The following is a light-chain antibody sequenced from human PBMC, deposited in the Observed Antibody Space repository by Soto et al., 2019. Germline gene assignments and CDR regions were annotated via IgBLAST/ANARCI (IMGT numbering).Light chain of an antibody. Sequence: EIVLTQSPGTLSLSPGERATLSCRASRSVNSKLAWYQQKTGQAPRLLIFGASSRATGIPDRFSGSGSGTDFTLTISRLAPEDFALYYCQHYSPSPITFGQGTRLEIK. CDR2: GAS. CDR3: QHYSPSPIT. CDR1: RSVNSK. V-gene: IGKV3-20*01. J-gene: IGKJ5*01.